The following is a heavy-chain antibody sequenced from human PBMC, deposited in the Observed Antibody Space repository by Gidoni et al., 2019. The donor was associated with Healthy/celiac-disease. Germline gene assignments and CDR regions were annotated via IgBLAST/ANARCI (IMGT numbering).Heavy chain of an antibody. CDR3: AGAGKANDY. J-gene: IGHJ4*02. CDR1: GFTFSSYA. Sequence: EVQLVESGGGLVQPGGSLRLSCAASGFTFSSYAMSWVRQAPGKGVGMVSAIVGGGGSTYYADSVKGRFTISRDNSKNTLYLQMNSLRAEDTAVYYCAGAGKANDYWGQGTLVTVSS. D-gene: IGHD1-26*01. V-gene: IGHV3-23*04. CDR2: IVGGGGST.